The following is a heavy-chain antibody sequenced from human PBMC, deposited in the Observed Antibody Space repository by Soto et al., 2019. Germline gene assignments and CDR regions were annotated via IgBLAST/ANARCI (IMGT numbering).Heavy chain of an antibody. D-gene: IGHD2-15*01. CDR3: ARDRLGYCSGGSCYSFMGLIDY. V-gene: IGHV3-33*01. CDR2: IWYDGSNK. J-gene: IGHJ4*02. Sequence: GGSLRLSCAASGFTFSSYGMHWVRQAPGKGLEWVAVIWYDGSNKYYADSVKGRFTISRDNSKNTLYLQMNSLRAEDTAVYYCARDRLGYCSGGSCYSFMGLIDYWGQGTLVTVSS. CDR1: GFTFSSYG.